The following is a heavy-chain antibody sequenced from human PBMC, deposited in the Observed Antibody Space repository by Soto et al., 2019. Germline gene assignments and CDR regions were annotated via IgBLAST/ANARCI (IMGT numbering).Heavy chain of an antibody. CDR1: GFTVSSNY. CDR3: ASGVGFDWVPTQGDY. Sequence: EVQLVESGGGLVQPGGSLRLSCAASGFTVSSNYMSWVRQAPGKGLEWVSVIYSGGSTYYADSVKGRFTISRDNSKNTLYLQLNSLRAEDTAVYYCASGVGFDWVPTQGDYWGQGTLVTVSS. V-gene: IGHV3-66*01. D-gene: IGHD3-9*01. J-gene: IGHJ4*02. CDR2: IYSGGST.